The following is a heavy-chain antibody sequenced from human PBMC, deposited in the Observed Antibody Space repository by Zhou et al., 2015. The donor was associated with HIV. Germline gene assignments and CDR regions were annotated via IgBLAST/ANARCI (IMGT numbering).Heavy chain of an antibody. CDR3: AREGWGSWYFDL. D-gene: IGHD7-27*01. CDR2: IIPIFGTT. Sequence: QVQLVQSGAEVKKPGSSVKVSCRASGGTLGNHGISWVRQAPGQGLEWMGGIIPIFGTTSYAQRFQGRVTITADKSTSTAYMDLSSLRSEDTAVYYCAREGWGSWYFDLWGRGTLVSVSS. V-gene: IGHV1-69*06. J-gene: IGHJ2*01. CDR1: GGTLGNHG.